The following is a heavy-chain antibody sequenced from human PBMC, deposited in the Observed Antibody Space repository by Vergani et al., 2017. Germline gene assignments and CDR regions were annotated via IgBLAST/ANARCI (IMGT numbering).Heavy chain of an antibody. D-gene: IGHD2-2*01. J-gene: IGHJ4*02. Sequence: DVHLAESGGGFFQPGGSLRLSCVASGFTFSVYNMNWVRQAPGKGLEWLSYIPRSSSPIYYADSVKGRFTISRDNAKNSLYLQMNSLRAEDTAVYYCVREDCSSTSCYGPDFWGQGTLVTVSS. CDR3: VREDCSSTSCYGPDF. CDR1: GFTFSVYN. V-gene: IGHV3-48*01. CDR2: IPRSSSPI.